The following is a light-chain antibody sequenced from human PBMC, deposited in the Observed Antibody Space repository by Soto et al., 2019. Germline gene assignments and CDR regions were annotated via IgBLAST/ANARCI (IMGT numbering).Light chain of an antibody. V-gene: IGKV3-20*01. Sequence: EIVLTQSPGTLSLSPGERATLSCRASQSISNSYLAWYQQKPGQAPRLLVYGASSRATGIPDRLSGSGSGTDFTLTIGRLEPEDFAMYYCQQYGSSRFTFGPGTKVDVK. CDR2: GAS. CDR1: QSISNSY. CDR3: QQYGSSRFT. J-gene: IGKJ3*01.